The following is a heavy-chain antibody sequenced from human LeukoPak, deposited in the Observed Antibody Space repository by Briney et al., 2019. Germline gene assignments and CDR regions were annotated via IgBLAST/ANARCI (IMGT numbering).Heavy chain of an antibody. Sequence: SETLSLTCTVSGGSISSYYWSWIRQPPGKGLEWIGYIYYSGSTNYNPSLKSRVTISVDTSKNQFSLKLSSVTAADTAVYYCARGGSPPGKVPRAESWFDPWGQGTLVTVSS. CDR1: GGSISSYY. D-gene: IGHD2-2*01. CDR3: ARGGSPPGKVPRAESWFDP. CDR2: IYYSGST. J-gene: IGHJ5*02. V-gene: IGHV4-59*01.